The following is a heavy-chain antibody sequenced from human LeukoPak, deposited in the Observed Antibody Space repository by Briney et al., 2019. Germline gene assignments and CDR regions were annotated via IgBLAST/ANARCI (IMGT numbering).Heavy chain of an antibody. CDR1: GFTFSSYS. CDR2: ISSSSSYI. V-gene: IGHV3-21*01. D-gene: IGHD1-26*01. J-gene: IGHJ3*02. Sequence: GGSLRLSCAASGFTFSSYSMNWVRQAPGKGLEWVSSISSSSSYIYYADSVKGRFTISRDNAKNSLYLQMNSLRAEDTAVYYCAREGVGATSDAFDIWGQGTMVTVSS. CDR3: AREGVGATSDAFDI.